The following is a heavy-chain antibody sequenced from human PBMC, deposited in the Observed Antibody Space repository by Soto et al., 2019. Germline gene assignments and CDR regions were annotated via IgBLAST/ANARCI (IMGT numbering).Heavy chain of an antibody. Sequence: QVQLVQSGGEVKRPGASVKVSCKTSGYSFASFGITWVRQAPGQGLEWMGWISGYTGYANYPERFEDRVTLSTDPSTTTAFMELRSLSSDDTAVYYCARDTRNYFDYWGQGTLVTVSS. CDR1: GYSFASFG. CDR2: ISGYTGYA. CDR3: ARDTRNYFDY. V-gene: IGHV1-18*01. D-gene: IGHD2-2*01. J-gene: IGHJ4*02.